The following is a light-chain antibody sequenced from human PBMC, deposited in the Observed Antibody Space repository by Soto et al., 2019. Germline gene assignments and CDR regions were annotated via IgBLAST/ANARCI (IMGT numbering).Light chain of an antibody. CDR1: SSDVGGYNY. Sequence: QSALTQPASVSGSPGQSITISCTGTSSDVGGYNYVSWYQQHPGKAPKLMIYDVNNRPSGVSSRFSGSKSGNTASLTISGLQAEDEAHYYCSSYTTSSTLVFGGGTQLTIL. CDR2: DVN. J-gene: IGLJ3*02. V-gene: IGLV2-14*03. CDR3: SSYTTSSTLV.